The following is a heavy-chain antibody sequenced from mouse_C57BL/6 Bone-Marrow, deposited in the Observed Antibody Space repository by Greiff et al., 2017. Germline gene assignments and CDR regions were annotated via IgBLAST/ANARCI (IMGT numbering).Heavy chain of an antibody. D-gene: IGHD1-1*01. J-gene: IGHJ4*01. V-gene: IGHV5-9-1*02. CDR1: GFTFSSYA. Sequence: EVMLVESGEGLVKPGGSLKLSCAASGFTFSSYAMSWVRQTPEQRLEWVAYISSGGDYIYYADTVKGRFTISRDNARNTLYLQMSRLKSEDTAMYYCTRLLRSPYYYAMDYGGQGTSVTVSS. CDR3: TRLLRSPYYYAMDY. CDR2: ISSGGDYI.